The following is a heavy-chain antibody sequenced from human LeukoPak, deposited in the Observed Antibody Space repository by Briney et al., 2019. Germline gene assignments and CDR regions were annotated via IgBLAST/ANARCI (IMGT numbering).Heavy chain of an antibody. CDR1: VYTFTSYG. D-gene: IGHD3-10*01. Sequence: GASVKVSCTASVYTFTSYGICWVRQAPGQGLEWMGWIRAYNGNTNYAQKLLGRVTMTTDTSTSTAYMELRSLRSDDTAVYYCARDLPVLGFGELPTFDYWGQGTLVTVSS. J-gene: IGHJ4*02. CDR2: IRAYNGNT. V-gene: IGHV1-18*01. CDR3: ARDLPVLGFGELPTFDY.